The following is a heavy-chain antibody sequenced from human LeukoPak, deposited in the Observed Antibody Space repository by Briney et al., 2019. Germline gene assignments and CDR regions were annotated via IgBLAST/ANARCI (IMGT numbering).Heavy chain of an antibody. J-gene: IGHJ3*02. D-gene: IGHD3-22*01. V-gene: IGHV1-18*01. CDR3: ARDSYYDSSGSDAFDI. CDR2: ISAYNGNT. CDR1: GYTFTSYG. Sequence: ASVRVSCTASGYTFTSYGISWVRQAPGQGLEWMGWISAYNGNTNYAQKHQGRVTMTTATSTTTAYMELRSLRSDDTAVYYCARDSYYDSSGSDAFDIWGQGTMVTVSS.